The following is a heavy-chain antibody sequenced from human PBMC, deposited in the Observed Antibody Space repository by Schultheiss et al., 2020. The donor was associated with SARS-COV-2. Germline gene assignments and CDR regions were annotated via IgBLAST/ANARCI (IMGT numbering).Heavy chain of an antibody. CDR2: INPNSGGT. V-gene: IGHV1-2*02. J-gene: IGHJ5*02. Sequence: ASVKVSCKASGYTFTGYYMHWVRQAPGQGLEWMGWINPNSGGTNYAQKFQGRVTMTRDTSISTAYMELSRLRSDDTAVYYCAQIPTGDRGLGWFDPWGQGTLVTVSS. CDR3: AQIPTGDRGLGWFDP. CDR1: GYTFTGYY. D-gene: IGHD7-27*01.